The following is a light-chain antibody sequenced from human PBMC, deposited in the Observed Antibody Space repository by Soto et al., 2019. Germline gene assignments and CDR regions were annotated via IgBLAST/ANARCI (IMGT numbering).Light chain of an antibody. CDR1: QSVTSSY. J-gene: IGKJ3*01. V-gene: IGKV3-20*01. CDR2: GAS. CDR3: QQYANSPFT. Sequence: EMVLTQSPGTLSLSPGERATLSCRASQSVTSSYLAWYQQKPGQAPRFLMYGASSRATGIPDRFSGSGSGTDFTLTISRLEPEDFAVYFCQQYANSPFTFGPGTKVDIK.